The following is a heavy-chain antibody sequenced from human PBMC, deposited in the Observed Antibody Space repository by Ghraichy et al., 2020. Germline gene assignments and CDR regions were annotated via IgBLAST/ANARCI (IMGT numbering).Heavy chain of an antibody. CDR3: VRESALGASTDESFHP. Sequence: ASVKVSCKASGYPFSDYYIHWVRQAPGQGLEWMGWINPKSGGTKFVEKFQGRVTMTRDTSRSTVYMEISRLRSDDTAVYYCVRESALGASTDESFHPWGQGTLVTVSS. CDR2: INPKSGGT. D-gene: IGHD1-26*01. V-gene: IGHV1-2*02. J-gene: IGHJ1*01. CDR1: GYPFSDYY.